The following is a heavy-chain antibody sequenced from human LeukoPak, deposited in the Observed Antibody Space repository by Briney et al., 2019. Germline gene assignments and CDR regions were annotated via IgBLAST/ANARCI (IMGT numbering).Heavy chain of an antibody. Sequence: ASVKASCKASGYTFTAFYIHWVRQAPGQGLEWMGWINPNSGGTNYAQKFQGRVTLTRDTSISTAYMELSGLTSDDTAVYYCARGYCDTNDCPPGAYWGQGALVTVSS. CDR1: GYTFTAFY. CDR2: INPNSGGT. V-gene: IGHV1-2*02. J-gene: IGHJ4*02. CDR3: ARGYCDTNDCPPGAY. D-gene: IGHD3-9*01.